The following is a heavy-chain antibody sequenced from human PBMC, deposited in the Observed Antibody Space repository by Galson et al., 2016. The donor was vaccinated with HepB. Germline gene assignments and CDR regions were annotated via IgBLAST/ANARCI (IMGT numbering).Heavy chain of an antibody. J-gene: IGHJ1*01. D-gene: IGHD3-3*02. CDR3: ANDVGGPMFGF. CDR2: ISSDGRNT. V-gene: IGHV3-23*01. CDR1: GVAFSDYA. Sequence: SLRLSCAVSGVAFSDYAMSWVRQTPGRGLEWVSTISSDGRNTHYADSLRGRFIISRDDSKDTIHLQIYSLEAEDTALYYCANDVGGPMFGFWGRGTLVTVSS.